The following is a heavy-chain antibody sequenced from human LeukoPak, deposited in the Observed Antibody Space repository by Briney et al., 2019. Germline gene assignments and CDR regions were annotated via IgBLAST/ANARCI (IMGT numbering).Heavy chain of an antibody. CDR1: GFTFTSSA. CDR3: AADSRGYSYGAASNYWYFDL. V-gene: IGHV1-58*01. D-gene: IGHD5-18*01. J-gene: IGHJ2*01. Sequence: ASVKVSCKASGFTFTSSAVQWVRQARGQRLEWIGWIVVGGGNTNYAQKFQERVTITRDMSTSTAYMELSSLRSEDTAVYYCAADSRGYSYGAASNYWYFDLWGRGTLVTVSS. CDR2: IVVGGGNT.